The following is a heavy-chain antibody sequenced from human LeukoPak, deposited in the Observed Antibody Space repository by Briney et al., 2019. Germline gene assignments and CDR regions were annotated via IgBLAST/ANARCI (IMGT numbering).Heavy chain of an antibody. Sequence: GESLKISCKGSGYSFTLYWIGWVRQMPGKGLEWMGIIYPGDSDTGYSPSFQGQVTISADKSISTAYLQWSSLKASDTAMYYCARHLGMVRGKPNAFDIWGQGTMVTVSS. CDR1: GYSFTLYW. J-gene: IGHJ3*02. CDR3: ARHLGMVRGKPNAFDI. CDR2: IYPGDSDT. D-gene: IGHD3-10*01. V-gene: IGHV5-51*01.